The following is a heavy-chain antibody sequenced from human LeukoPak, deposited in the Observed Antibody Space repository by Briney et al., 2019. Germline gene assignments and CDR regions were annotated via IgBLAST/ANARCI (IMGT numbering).Heavy chain of an antibody. CDR1: GYTFTSYG. D-gene: IGHD3-9*01. V-gene: IGHV1-69*04. CDR3: ARGHGSSNYDILTGSDDYYGMDV. J-gene: IGHJ6*02. Sequence: GASVKVSCKASGYTFTSYGISWVRQAPGHGLEWMGRIIPMVGIANYAQKIQGRVTITADKSTSTAYMELSSLRSEDTAVYYCARGHGSSNYDILTGSDDYYGMDVWGQGTTVTVSS. CDR2: IIPMVGIA.